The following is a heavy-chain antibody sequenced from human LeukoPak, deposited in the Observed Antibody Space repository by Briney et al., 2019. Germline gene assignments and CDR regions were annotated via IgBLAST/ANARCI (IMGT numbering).Heavy chain of an antibody. V-gene: IGHV3-21*01. D-gene: IGHD3-9*01. CDR3: ARMGPYDILTGRYYFDY. Sequence: GRSLRLSCAASGFTFSSYSMNWVRQAPGKGLEWVSSISSSSSYIYYADSVKGRFTISRDNAKNSLYLQMNSLRAEDTAVYYCARMGPYDILTGRYYFDYWGQGTLVTVSS. CDR1: GFTFSSYS. CDR2: ISSSSSYI. J-gene: IGHJ4*02.